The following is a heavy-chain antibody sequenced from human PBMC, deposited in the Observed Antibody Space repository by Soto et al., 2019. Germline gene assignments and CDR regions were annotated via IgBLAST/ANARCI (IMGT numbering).Heavy chain of an antibody. Sequence: GGSLRLSCAASGFTFSSYAMHWVRQAPGKGLEWVAVISYDGSNKYYADSVKGRFTISRDNSKNTLYLQMNSLNIEDSAVYYCSGAESPDTAYFSLYWGQGT. D-gene: IGHD1-26*01. CDR2: ISYDGSNK. CDR1: GFTFSSYA. CDR3: SGAESPDTAYFSLY. V-gene: IGHV3-30-3*01. J-gene: IGHJ4*02.